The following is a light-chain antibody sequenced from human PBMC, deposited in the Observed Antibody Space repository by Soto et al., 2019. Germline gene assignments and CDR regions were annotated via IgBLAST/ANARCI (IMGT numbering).Light chain of an antibody. CDR1: QSLLDSDDGDTF. CDR3: MQRIDSPT. Sequence: DIVMTQTPLSLPVTPGEPASISCRSSQSLLDSDDGDTFFDWYLQKPGQSPQLLIYTVSYRASGVPDRFSGSGSGTDFTLNISRVEAEDVGVYYCMQRIDSPTFGQGTRLEIK. V-gene: IGKV2-40*01. J-gene: IGKJ5*01. CDR2: TVS.